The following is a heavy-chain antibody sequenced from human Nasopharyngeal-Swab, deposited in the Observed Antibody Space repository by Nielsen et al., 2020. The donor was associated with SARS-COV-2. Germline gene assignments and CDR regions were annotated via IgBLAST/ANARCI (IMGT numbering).Heavy chain of an antibody. CDR1: GYTFTGYY. Sequence: ASVKVSCKASGYTFTGYYMHWVRQAPGQGLEWMGWINPNSGGTNYAQKFQGWVTMTRDTSISTAYMELSRLRSDDTAVYYCARGTTVTTHPGSLWYFDLWGRGTLVTVSS. J-gene: IGHJ2*01. V-gene: IGHV1-2*04. D-gene: IGHD4-17*01. CDR3: ARGTTVTTHPGSLWYFDL. CDR2: INPNSGGT.